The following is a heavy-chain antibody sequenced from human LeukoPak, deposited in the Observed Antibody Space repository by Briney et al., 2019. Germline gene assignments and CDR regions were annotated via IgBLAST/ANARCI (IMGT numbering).Heavy chain of an antibody. Sequence: PSGTLSLTCAVSGGSISSSNWWCWVRQPPGKGLEWIGEIYHSGSTYYNPSLKSRVTISVDTSKNQFSLKLSSVTAADTAVYYCASSKGSYRGFLFDYWGQGTLVTVSS. J-gene: IGHJ4*02. CDR3: ASSKGSYRGFLFDY. V-gene: IGHV4-4*02. CDR2: IYHSGST. D-gene: IGHD1-26*01. CDR1: GGSISSSNW.